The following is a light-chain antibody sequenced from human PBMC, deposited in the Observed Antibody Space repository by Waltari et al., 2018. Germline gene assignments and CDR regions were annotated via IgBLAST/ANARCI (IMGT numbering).Light chain of an antibody. CDR2: GAS. CDR3: QQYGGSPLT. CDR1: QSFSSSY. J-gene: IGKJ4*01. V-gene: IGKV3-20*01. Sequence: EIVLTQSPGMLSLSPGERATLSCRASQSFSSSYLAWYQQKPGQAPRLLIYGASSRATGIPDRFSGSGSGTDFTLTISRLEPEDFAVYYCQQYGGSPLTFGGGTKVEI.